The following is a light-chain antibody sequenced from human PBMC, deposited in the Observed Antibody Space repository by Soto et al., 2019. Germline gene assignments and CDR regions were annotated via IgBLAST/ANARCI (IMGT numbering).Light chain of an antibody. Sequence: DIQMTQSPSSLSASVGDRVTITCQASQDISNYLNWYQQKPGKAPKLLIYDASNLETGVPSRFSSRASGTDFTFTISSLQPEDIATYYCQQYSGLPFTFGGGAKVEIK. CDR3: QQYSGLPFT. CDR2: DAS. V-gene: IGKV1-33*01. CDR1: QDISNY. J-gene: IGKJ4*01.